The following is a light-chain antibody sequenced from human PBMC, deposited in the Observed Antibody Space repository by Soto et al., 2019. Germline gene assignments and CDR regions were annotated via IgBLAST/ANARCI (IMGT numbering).Light chain of an antibody. CDR3: QQRGNWPWT. J-gene: IGKJ1*01. CDR1: QSVSIF. Sequence: EIVLTQSPATLSLSPGERATLSCRASQSVSIFLTWYQQKPGQAPRLLIYDVSNRASGIPARFSGSGSGTDFTLTISSLEPEDFAVYYCQQRGNWPWTFGQGTKVEIK. CDR2: DVS. V-gene: IGKV3-11*01.